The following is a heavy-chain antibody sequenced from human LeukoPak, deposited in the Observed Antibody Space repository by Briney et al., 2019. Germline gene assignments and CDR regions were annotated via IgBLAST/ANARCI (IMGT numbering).Heavy chain of an antibody. D-gene: IGHD3-3*01. CDR3: ARGRTRITIFGVVTPFDY. V-gene: IGHV1-46*01. Sequence: ASVKVSCKASGGTFSSYAISWVRQAPGQGLEWMGIINPSGGSTSYAQKFQGRVTMTRDTSTSTVYMELSSLRSEDTAVYYCARGRTRITIFGVVTPFDYWGQGTLVTVSS. CDR2: INPSGGST. CDR1: GGTFSSYA. J-gene: IGHJ4*02.